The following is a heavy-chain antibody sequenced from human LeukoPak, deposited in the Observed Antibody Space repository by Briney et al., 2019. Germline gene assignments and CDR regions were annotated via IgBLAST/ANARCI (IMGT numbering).Heavy chain of an antibody. Sequence: ASVTVSFKASGYTFTGYYMHWVRQAPGQGLEWMGRINPNSGGTNYAQKFQGRVTMTRDTSISTAYMELSRLRSDDTAVYYCARLHGDYLAFDYWGQGTLVTVSS. CDR3: ARLHGDYLAFDY. V-gene: IGHV1-2*06. CDR1: GYTFTGYY. D-gene: IGHD4-17*01. J-gene: IGHJ4*02. CDR2: INPNSGGT.